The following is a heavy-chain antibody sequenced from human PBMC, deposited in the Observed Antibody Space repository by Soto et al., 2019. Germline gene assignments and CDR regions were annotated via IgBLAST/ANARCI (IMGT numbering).Heavy chain of an antibody. D-gene: IGHD1-26*01. J-gene: IGHJ6*02. CDR2: INPNSGGT. Sequence: ASVKVSCKASGYTFTGYYMHWVRQAPGQGLEWMGWINPNSGGTNYAQKFQGWVTMTRDTSISTAYMELSRLRSDDTAVYYCARDLNSRGSYYEDYYYGMDVWGQGTTVTVS. CDR3: ARDLNSRGSYYEDYYYGMDV. CDR1: GYTFTGYY. V-gene: IGHV1-2*04.